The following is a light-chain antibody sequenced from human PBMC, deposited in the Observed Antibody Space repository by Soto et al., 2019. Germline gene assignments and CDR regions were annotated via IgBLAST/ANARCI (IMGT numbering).Light chain of an antibody. CDR3: QYYDNLPPFT. CDR1: QDIRKY. V-gene: IGKV1-33*01. Sequence: DIQMTQSPSSLSASVGDRVTITCPASQDIRKYLNWYQQKPGSDPKLLIYGASNLETVVPSRFSGSGYGTDFTFTISGLQPEDIATYYCQYYDNLPPFTFGPGTKVAIK. CDR2: GAS. J-gene: IGKJ3*01.